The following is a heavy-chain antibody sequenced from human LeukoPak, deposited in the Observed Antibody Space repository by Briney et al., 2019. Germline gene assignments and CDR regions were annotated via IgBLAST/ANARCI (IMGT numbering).Heavy chain of an antibody. Sequence: GGSLRLSCADSGFTFSSHWMHWVRQAPGKGLVWVSRIKYDASSTSYADYVNGRFTISRDNAKNTLYLQMNSLRAEDTAVYYCARGATYAYYQDYWGQGTLVTVSS. D-gene: IGHD1-26*01. J-gene: IGHJ4*02. CDR1: GFTFSSHW. CDR2: IKYDASST. V-gene: IGHV3-74*01. CDR3: ARGATYAYYQDY.